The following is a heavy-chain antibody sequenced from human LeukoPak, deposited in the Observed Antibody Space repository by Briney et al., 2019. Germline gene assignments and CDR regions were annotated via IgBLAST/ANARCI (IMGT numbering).Heavy chain of an antibody. CDR1: GFTFSSYG. J-gene: IGHJ4*02. D-gene: IGHD3-9*01. V-gene: IGHV3-7*01. CDR3: AYPLRFFDRVLHGFDY. Sequence: PGGSLRLSCAASGFTFSSYGMHWVRQTPGKGLEWVANIKQDGSEKYYADSVKGRFSISRDNAKNSLYLQMNSLRVEDTAVFYCAYPLRFFDRVLHGFDYWGQGILVTVSS. CDR2: IKQDGSEK.